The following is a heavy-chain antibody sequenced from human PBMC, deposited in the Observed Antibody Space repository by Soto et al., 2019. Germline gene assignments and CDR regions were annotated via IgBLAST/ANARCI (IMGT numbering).Heavy chain of an antibody. J-gene: IGHJ4*02. Sequence: EVQLLESGGGLVQPGGSLRLSCAASGFTFSSYAMSWVRQAPGKGLGWVSAISGSGGSTYYADSVKGRFTISRNNSKNTLYLQMNRLRTGDTAVYYFAKPPGYSSSWDEYWGQGTLVTVSS. V-gene: IGHV3-23*01. D-gene: IGHD6-13*01. CDR2: ISGSGGST. CDR3: AKPPGYSSSWDEY. CDR1: GFTFSSYA.